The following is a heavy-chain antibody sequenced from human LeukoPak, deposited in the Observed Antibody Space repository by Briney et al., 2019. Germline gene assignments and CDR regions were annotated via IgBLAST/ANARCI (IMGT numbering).Heavy chain of an antibody. J-gene: IGHJ4*02. CDR1: GGTFSSYA. CDR2: IIPILGIA. V-gene: IGHV1-69*04. Sequence: SVKVSCKASGGTFSSYAISWVRQAPGQGLEWMGRIIPILGIANYAQKFQGRVTITADKSTSTAYMELSSLRSEDTAVYYCARDPGGATVFKRLFDYWGQGTLVTVSS. CDR3: ARDPGGATVFKRLFDY. D-gene: IGHD1-26*01.